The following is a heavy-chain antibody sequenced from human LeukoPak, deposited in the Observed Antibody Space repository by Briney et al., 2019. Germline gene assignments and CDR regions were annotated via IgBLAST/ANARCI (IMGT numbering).Heavy chain of an antibody. D-gene: IGHD1-26*01. CDR3: ARLREWELLPNY. J-gene: IGHJ4*02. V-gene: IGHV3-7*05. CDR1: GFIFSSYY. CDR2: IKQDGSEK. Sequence: GGSLRLSCSASGFIFSSYYMHWVRQAPGKGLEWVANIKQDGSEKYYVDSVKGRFTISRDNAKNSLYLQMNSLRAEDTAVYYCARLREWELLPNYWGQGTLVTVSS.